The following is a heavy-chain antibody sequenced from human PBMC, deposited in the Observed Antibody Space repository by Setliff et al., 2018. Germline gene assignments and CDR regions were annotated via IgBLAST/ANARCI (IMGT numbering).Heavy chain of an antibody. CDR2: ISYDGSNK. V-gene: IGHV3-30*04. CDR3: ARDRKRRSSSWENYFQH. D-gene: IGHD6-13*01. J-gene: IGHJ1*01. Sequence: LRLSCSASGFTFSSYAMHWVRQAPGKGLEWVAVISYDGSNKYYADSVKGRFTISRDNSKNTLYLQMNSLRAEDTAVYYCARDRKRRSSSWENYFQHWGQGTLVTVSS. CDR1: GFTFSSYA.